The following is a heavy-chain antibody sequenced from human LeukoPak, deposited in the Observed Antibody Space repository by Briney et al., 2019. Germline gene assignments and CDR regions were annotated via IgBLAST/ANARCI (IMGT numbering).Heavy chain of an antibody. V-gene: IGHV3-23*01. Sequence: GGSLRLSCAASGFTFSDYAMSWVRQAPGKGLEWVSGFDGSGDGTYYVDSVKGRFTISRDNSENTVYLQMNSVRAEDTAVYYCAELGITMIGGVWGKGTTVTISS. D-gene: IGHD3-10*02. J-gene: IGHJ6*04. CDR3: AELGITMIGGV. CDR1: GFTFSDYA. CDR2: FDGSGDGT.